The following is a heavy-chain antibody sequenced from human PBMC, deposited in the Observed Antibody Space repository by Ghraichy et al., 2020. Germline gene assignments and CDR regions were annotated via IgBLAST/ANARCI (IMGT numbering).Heavy chain of an antibody. CDR3: ARDRSTVAGSIYYYYNYMDV. Sequence: TLSLTCTVSGGSISSYYWSWIRQPAGKGLEWIGRIYTSGSTNYNPSLKSRVTMSVDTSKNQFSLKLSSVTAAETAVYYCARDRSTVAGSIYYYYNYMDVWGKGTTVTVSS. D-gene: IGHD6-19*01. CDR2: IYTSGST. CDR1: GGSISSYY. J-gene: IGHJ6*03. V-gene: IGHV4-4*07.